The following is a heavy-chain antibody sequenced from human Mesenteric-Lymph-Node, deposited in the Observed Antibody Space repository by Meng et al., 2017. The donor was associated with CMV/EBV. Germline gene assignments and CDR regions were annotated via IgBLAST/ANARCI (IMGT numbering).Heavy chain of an antibody. CDR2: INHSGST. CDR1: GVSFSGYY. D-gene: IGHD3-10*01. V-gene: IGHV4-34*01. J-gene: IGHJ4*02. Sequence: YGVSFSGYYWSWIRQPPGKGLEWIGEINHSGSTNYNPSLKSRVTISVDTSKNQFSLKLSSVTAADTAVYYCARDLGSTMVRGVQTYYWGQGTLVTVSS. CDR3: ARDLGSTMVRGVQTYY.